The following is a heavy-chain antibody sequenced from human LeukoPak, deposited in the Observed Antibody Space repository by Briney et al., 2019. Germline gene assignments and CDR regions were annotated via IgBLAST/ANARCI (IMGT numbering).Heavy chain of an antibody. CDR2: IYYSGST. J-gene: IGHJ4*02. CDR1: GGSISSYY. V-gene: IGHV4-59*01. CDR3: ARFDNDSSGYWDY. D-gene: IGHD3-22*01. Sequence: ASETLSFTCTVSGGSISSYYWSWIRQPPGKGLEWIGYIYYSGSTNYNPSLKSRVTISVDTSKNQFSLKLSSVTAADTAVYYCARFDNDSSGYWDYWGQGTLVTVSS.